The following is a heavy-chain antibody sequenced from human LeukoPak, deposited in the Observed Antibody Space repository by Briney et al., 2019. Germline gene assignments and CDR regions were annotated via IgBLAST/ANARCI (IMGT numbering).Heavy chain of an antibody. Sequence: SQTPSLTCTVSGGSISSGGYYWSWIRQHPGKGLEWIGYIYYSGSTYYNPSLKSRVTISVDTSKNQFSLKLSSVTAADTAVYYCARVDKQLAVDYWGQGTLVTVSS. CDR2: IYYSGST. D-gene: IGHD6-6*01. CDR1: GGSISSGGYY. CDR3: ARVDKQLAVDY. J-gene: IGHJ4*02. V-gene: IGHV4-31*03.